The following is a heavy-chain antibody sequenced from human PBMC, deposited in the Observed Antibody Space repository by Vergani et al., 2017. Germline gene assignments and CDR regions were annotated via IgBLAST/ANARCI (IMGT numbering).Heavy chain of an antibody. Sequence: QVQLVESGGGVVQPGRSLRLSCAASGFTFSSYGMHWVRQAPGKGLEWVAIISDDGNKIHYKDSVKGRFTISRDNSKNTLYLQMNSLRPEDTATYYCVKDAGSYENFFDSWGQGTLVTVSS. J-gene: IGHJ4*02. V-gene: IGHV3-30*18. CDR1: GFTFSSYG. CDR2: ISDDGNKI. D-gene: IGHD1-26*01. CDR3: VKDAGSYENFFDS.